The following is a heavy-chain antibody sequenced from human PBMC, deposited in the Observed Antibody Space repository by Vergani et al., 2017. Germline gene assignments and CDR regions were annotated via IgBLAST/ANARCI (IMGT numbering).Heavy chain of an antibody. D-gene: IGHD5-12*01. J-gene: IGHJ6*03. CDR3: AKVPGGYGGYYYYMDV. CDR1: GGKNSSYA. V-gene: IGHV3-23*01. CDR2: RRGSGGST. Sequence: EVQRLESGGGLGQPGGGRRREGEDEGGKNSSYARRWGGKGEGKVVEWVEARRGSGGSTYYADSVKGRFTISRDNSKNTLYLQMNSLRAEDTAVYYCAKVPGGYGGYYYYMDVWGKGTTVTVSS.